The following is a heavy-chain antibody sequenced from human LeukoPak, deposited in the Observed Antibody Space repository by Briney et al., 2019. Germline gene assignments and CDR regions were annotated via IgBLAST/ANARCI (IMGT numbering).Heavy chain of an antibody. D-gene: IGHD3-22*01. J-gene: IGHJ4*02. V-gene: IGHV3-23*01. Sequence: GGSLRLSCAASGFTFSSYAMSWVRQAPGKGLEWVSAISGSGGSTYYADSVKGRFTISRDNSKNTLYLQMSSLRAEDTAVYYCAKRGDSSGYYLEIFDYWGQGTLVTVSS. CDR1: GFTFSSYA. CDR3: AKRGDSSGYYLEIFDY. CDR2: ISGSGGST.